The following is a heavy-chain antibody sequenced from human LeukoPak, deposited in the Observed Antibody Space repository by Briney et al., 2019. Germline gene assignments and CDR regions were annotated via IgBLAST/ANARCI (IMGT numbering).Heavy chain of an antibody. Sequence: GGSLRLSCAASGFTFSSYGMHWVRQAPGKGLEWVAVISYDGSNKYYADSVKGRFTISRDNSKNTLYLQMNSLRAEDTAVYYCAKDLRDSGYFSAHGFDYWGQGTLVTVSS. D-gene: IGHD5-12*01. J-gene: IGHJ4*02. CDR2: ISYDGSNK. CDR3: AKDLRDSGYFSAHGFDY. CDR1: GFTFSSYG. V-gene: IGHV3-30*18.